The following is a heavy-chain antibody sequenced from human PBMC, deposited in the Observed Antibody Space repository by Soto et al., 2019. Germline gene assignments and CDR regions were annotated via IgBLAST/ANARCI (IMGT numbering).Heavy chain of an antibody. D-gene: IGHD3-10*01. V-gene: IGHV3-33*01. Sequence: GGSLRLSCAASGFTFSSYGMHWVRQAPGKGLEWVAVIWYDGSNKYYADSVKGRFTISRDNSKNTLYLQMNSLRAEDTAVYYCARESPPGFTMVRGVHIGFDYWGQGTLVTVSS. CDR1: GFTFSSYG. CDR3: ARESPPGFTMVRGVHIGFDY. CDR2: IWYDGSNK. J-gene: IGHJ4*02.